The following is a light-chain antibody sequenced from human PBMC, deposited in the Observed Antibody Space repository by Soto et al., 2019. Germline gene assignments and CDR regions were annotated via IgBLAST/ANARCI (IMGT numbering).Light chain of an antibody. CDR1: QRINTY. CDR2: AAS. V-gene: IGKV1-39*01. J-gene: IGKJ1*01. CDR3: QQCYTPPRT. Sequence: DIQMTQSPSTLSAGVGDRVTITCRASQRINTYLNWYQQKPGKAPTLLIYAASNLQSGVPLRFSSGGSGTKFTLTINTLQPDDFATYFCQQCYTPPRTFGQRTKVKIK.